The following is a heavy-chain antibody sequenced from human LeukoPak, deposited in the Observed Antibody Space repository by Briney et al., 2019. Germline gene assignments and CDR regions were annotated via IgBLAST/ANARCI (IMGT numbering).Heavy chain of an antibody. CDR3: AKGTSIAAREGSLDY. CDR1: GFTFDDYA. CDR2: ISWNSGSI. D-gene: IGHD6-6*01. Sequence: GRSLRLSCAASGFTFDDYAMHWVRQAPGKGLEWVSDISWNSGSIGYADSVKGRFTISRDNAKNSLYLQMNSLRAEDMALYYCAKGTSIAAREGSLDYWGQGTLVTVSS. V-gene: IGHV3-9*03. J-gene: IGHJ4*02.